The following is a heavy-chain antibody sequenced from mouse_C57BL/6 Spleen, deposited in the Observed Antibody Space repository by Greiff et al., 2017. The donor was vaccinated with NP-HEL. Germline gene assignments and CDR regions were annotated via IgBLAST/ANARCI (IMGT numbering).Heavy chain of an antibody. CDR1: GYAFSSSW. V-gene: IGHV1-82*01. J-gene: IGHJ2*01. D-gene: IGHD2-4*01. Sequence: QVQLQQSGPELVKPGASVKISCKASGYAFSSSWMNWVKQRPGKGLEWIGRIYPGDGDTNYNGKFKGKATLTADKSSSTAYMQLSSLTSEDSAVYFCAREGGYDYDGRNYWGQGTTLTVSS. CDR2: IYPGDGDT. CDR3: AREGGYDYDGRNY.